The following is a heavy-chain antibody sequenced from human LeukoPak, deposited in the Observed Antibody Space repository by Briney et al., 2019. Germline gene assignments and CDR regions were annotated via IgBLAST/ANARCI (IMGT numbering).Heavy chain of an antibody. V-gene: IGHV4-59*08. Sequence: PETLSLTCTISGGSISRYFWSWIRQPPGKGLEWIGYIHYSGSTNYNPSLKSRVTISVDTSKNQFSLKLSSATAADTAVYYCASGDSPYYFEYWGQGALVIVSS. CDR3: ASGDSPYYFEY. J-gene: IGHJ4*02. CDR2: IHYSGST. D-gene: IGHD2-21*02. CDR1: GGSISRYF.